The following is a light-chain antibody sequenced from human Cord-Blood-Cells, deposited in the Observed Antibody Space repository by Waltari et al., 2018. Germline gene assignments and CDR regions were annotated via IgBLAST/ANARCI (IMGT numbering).Light chain of an antibody. CDR3: QQRSNWPLT. V-gene: IGKV3-11*01. CDR1: QSVSSY. CDR2: DAS. Sequence: EIVLTQSPATLSLSPGERATLSCRASQSVSSYLACYQHKPGQAPRLLIYDASNRATGSPARFSGSGSGTDFTLTISSLEPEDFAVYYCQQRSNWPLTFGGGTKVEIK. J-gene: IGKJ4*01.